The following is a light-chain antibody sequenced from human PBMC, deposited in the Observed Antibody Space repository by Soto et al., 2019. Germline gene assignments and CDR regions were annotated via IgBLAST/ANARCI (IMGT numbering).Light chain of an antibody. V-gene: IGLV2-14*01. CDR3: TSYTSSSTLDV. Sequence: QSALAQPASVSGSTGQSITISCTGTRSDVGGYNYVSWYQQHPGKAPKLMIYEVSNRPLGVSNRFSGSKSGNTASLTISGLQAEDEADYYCTSYTSSSTLDVFGTGTKVTVL. CDR2: EVS. CDR1: RSDVGGYNY. J-gene: IGLJ1*01.